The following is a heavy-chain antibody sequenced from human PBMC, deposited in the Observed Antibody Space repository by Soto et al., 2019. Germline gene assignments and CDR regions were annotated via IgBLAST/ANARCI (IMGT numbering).Heavy chain of an antibody. J-gene: IGHJ6*02. CDR3: ARGGITMAWNYYYYGMDV. CDR2: IIPTGAT. CDR1: GGSLSGQY. V-gene: IGHV4-34*01. D-gene: IGHD3-10*01. Sequence: PSETLSLTCVVSGGSLSGQYWSWIRQPPGKGLEWLGEIIPTGATTYNPSLKGRLSISLDTSKNQFSLNLSSVSAADTAVYYCARGGITMAWNYYYYGMDVWGQGTTVTVSS.